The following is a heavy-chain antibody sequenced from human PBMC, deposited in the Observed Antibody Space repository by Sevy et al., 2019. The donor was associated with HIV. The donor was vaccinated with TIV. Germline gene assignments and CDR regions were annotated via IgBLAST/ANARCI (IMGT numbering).Heavy chain of an antibody. D-gene: IGHD4-17*01. CDR2: IYYSGAT. CDR3: ARSQHFSGDYADYAFDV. CDR1: GGSVSNPNYY. Sequence: SETLSLTCSVSGGSVSNPNYYWGWIRQPPGKGLEWIGSIYYSGATSYNPSLESRATTSVDTSNNRFSLILTSVTAADTAVYYCARSQHFSGDYADYAFDVWGQGTMVTVSS. J-gene: IGHJ3*01. V-gene: IGHV4-39*01.